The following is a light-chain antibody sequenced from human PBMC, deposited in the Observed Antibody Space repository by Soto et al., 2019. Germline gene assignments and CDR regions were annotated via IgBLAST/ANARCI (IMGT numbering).Light chain of an antibody. J-gene: IGKJ5*01. CDR2: VAS. CDR3: QQSYGTPIT. V-gene: IGKV1-39*01. CDR1: QSISRY. Sequence: EIQRTQARSSLSASVGDRDTITCLASQSISRYLNWYQQKPGKAPNLLIYVASSLQSEVPSRFSGSGSGTDFTLTITSLQPEDFATYYCQQSYGTPITFGQGTRLEIK.